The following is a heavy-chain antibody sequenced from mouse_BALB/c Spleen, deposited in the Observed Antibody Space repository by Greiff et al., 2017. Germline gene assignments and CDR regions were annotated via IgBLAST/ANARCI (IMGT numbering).Heavy chain of an antibody. CDR1: GYTFTSYW. CDR3: ARILDGEVPAWFAY. D-gene: IGHD2-3*01. Sequence: QVQLKQPGAELVKPGASVKLSCKASGYTFTSYWMHWVKQRPGQCLEWIGEINPSNGRTNYNEKFKSKATLTVDKSSSTAYMQLSSLTSEDSAVYYCARILDGEVPAWFAYWGQGTLVTVAA. CDR2: INPSNGRT. J-gene: IGHJ3*01. V-gene: IGHV1S81*02.